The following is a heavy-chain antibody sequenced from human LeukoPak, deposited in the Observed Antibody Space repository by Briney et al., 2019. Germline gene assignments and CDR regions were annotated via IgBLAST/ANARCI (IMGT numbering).Heavy chain of an antibody. J-gene: IGHJ4*02. CDR3: ARDVGATQGFYDY. D-gene: IGHD1-26*01. CDR2: IYTSGST. CDR1: GGSISSGSYY. Sequence: PSETLSLTCTVSGGSISSGSYYWSWIRQPAGKGLEWIGRIYTSGSTNYNPSLKSRVTISVDTSKNQFSLKLSSVTAADTAVYYCARDVGATQGFYDYWGQGTLVTVSS. V-gene: IGHV4-61*02.